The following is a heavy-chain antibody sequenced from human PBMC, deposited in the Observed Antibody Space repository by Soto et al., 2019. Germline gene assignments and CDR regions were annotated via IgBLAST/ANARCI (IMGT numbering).Heavy chain of an antibody. Sequence: SETLSLTCTVSGGSISSGGYYWSWIRQHPGKGLEWIGYIYYSGSTYYNPSLKSRVTISVDTSKNQFSLKLSSVTAADTAVYYCARDYGGFKDYYGSGSYFYYYGMDVWGQGTTVTVSS. CDR3: ARDYGGFKDYYGSGSYFYYYGMDV. CDR2: IYYSGST. CDR1: GGSISSGGYY. J-gene: IGHJ6*02. V-gene: IGHV4-31*03. D-gene: IGHD3-10*01.